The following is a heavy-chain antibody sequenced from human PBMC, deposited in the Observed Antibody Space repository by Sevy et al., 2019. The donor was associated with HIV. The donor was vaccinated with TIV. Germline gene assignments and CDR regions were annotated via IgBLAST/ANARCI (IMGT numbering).Heavy chain of an antibody. Sequence: GGSLRLSCAASGFTFSSYAMHWVRQAPGKGLEWVAVISYDGSNKYYADSVKGRFTISRDNSKNTLYLQMNSLRAEETAVYYCAREEFHNYYYGMDVWGQGTTVTVSS. CDR2: ISYDGSNK. CDR1: GFTFSSYA. J-gene: IGHJ6*02. CDR3: AREEFHNYYYGMDV. V-gene: IGHV3-30*04.